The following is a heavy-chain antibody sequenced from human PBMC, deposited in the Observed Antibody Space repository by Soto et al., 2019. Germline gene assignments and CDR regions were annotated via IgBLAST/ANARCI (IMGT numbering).Heavy chain of an antibody. CDR2: IYYSGST. CDR1: GGSISSGGYY. D-gene: IGHD3-10*01. J-gene: IGHJ4*02. CDR3: ARAQTSLWFGELPIPGFDY. Sequence: LSLTCTVSGGSISSGGYYWSWIRQHPGKGLEWIGYIYYSGSTYYNPSLKSRVTISVDTSKNQFSLKLSSVTAADTAVYYCARAQTSLWFGELPIPGFDYWGQGTLVTVSS. V-gene: IGHV4-31*03.